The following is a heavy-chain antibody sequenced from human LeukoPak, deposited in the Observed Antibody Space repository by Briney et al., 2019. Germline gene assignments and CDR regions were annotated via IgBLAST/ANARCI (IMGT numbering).Heavy chain of an antibody. V-gene: IGHV5-51*01. CDR1: EHIFTSSW. CDR3: AGLDATRGGDY. J-gene: IGHJ4*02. Sequence: GESLKISCKGSEHIFTSSWIGWLRQMPGKGLEWMGIIFPGDSETRYSPSFQGQVTMSADKSISTAYLQWSSLRASDTANYYCAGLDATRGGDYWGQGTLVTVSS. D-gene: IGHD5-12*01. CDR2: IFPGDSET.